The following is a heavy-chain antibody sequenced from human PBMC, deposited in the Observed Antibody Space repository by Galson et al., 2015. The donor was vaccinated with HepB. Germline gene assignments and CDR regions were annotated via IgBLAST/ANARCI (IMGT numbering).Heavy chain of an antibody. J-gene: IGHJ3*02. D-gene: IGHD1-1*01. CDR2: IYYSGTT. Sequence: IGSIYYSGTTPYNPSLKSRVTISIDTSKSQFSLRLTSVTAADTAVYYCTREDQDAANDAFDIWGRGTMVTVSS. CDR3: TREDQDAANDAFDI. V-gene: IGHV4-39*01.